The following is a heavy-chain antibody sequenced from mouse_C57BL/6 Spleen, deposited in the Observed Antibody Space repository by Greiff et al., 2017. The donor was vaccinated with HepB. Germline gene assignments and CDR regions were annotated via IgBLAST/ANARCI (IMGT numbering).Heavy chain of an antibody. D-gene: IGHD3-1*01. Sequence: QVHVKQPGAELVKPGASVKMSCKASGYTFTSYWITWVKQRPGQGLEWIGDIYPGSGSTNYNEKFKSKATLTVDTSSSTAYMQLSSLTSEDSAVYYCARGLLYYFDYWGQGTTLTVSS. CDR2: IYPGSGST. J-gene: IGHJ2*01. CDR3: ARGLLYYFDY. V-gene: IGHV1-55*01. CDR1: GYTFTSYW.